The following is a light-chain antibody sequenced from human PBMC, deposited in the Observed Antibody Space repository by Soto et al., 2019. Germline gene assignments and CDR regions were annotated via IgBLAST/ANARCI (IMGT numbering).Light chain of an antibody. Sequence: QAVVTQPPSASGTPGQTVTISCSGTRSNIGINSVTWYQHLPGTAPKLLIYRNYQRPSGVPDRLSGSRSGTSASLVISGLQSEDEADYYCAGWDDSLNGVVFGGGTQLTVL. CDR2: RNY. CDR1: RSNIGINS. V-gene: IGLV1-44*01. CDR3: AGWDDSLNGVV. J-gene: IGLJ2*01.